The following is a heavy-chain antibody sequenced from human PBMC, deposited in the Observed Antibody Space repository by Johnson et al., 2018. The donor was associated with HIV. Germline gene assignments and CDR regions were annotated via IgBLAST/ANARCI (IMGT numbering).Heavy chain of an antibody. Sequence: QVQLVESGGGLVQPGGSLRLSCAASGFTVSGNYMNWVRQAPGKGLEWVSFIRYDGSDKHYADSVKGRFTISRDNSKNTVYLETNSRRPEDTGLYYCAKWKYCSGDNCYSEFGVVDVAFDIWGQGTMVTVSS. D-gene: IGHD2-15*01. V-gene: IGHV3-30*02. CDR2: IRYDGSDK. J-gene: IGHJ3*02. CDR1: GFTVSGNY. CDR3: AKWKYCSGDNCYSEFGVVDVAFDI.